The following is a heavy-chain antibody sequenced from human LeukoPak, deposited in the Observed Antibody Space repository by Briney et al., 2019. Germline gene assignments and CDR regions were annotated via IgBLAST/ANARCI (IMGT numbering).Heavy chain of an antibody. CDR3: ARSCDGDCYSDY. CDR2: IGSTSHFR. V-gene: IGHV3-21*01. J-gene: IGHJ4*02. Sequence: GGSLRHSCAASGFTFSNYSMNWVRQAPGKGLEWVSSIGSTSHFRYYADSLKGRVTISRDNAKNSLYLQMSSLRVEDTAVYYCARSCDGDCYSDYWGQGTLVTVSS. D-gene: IGHD2-21*02. CDR1: GFTFSNYS.